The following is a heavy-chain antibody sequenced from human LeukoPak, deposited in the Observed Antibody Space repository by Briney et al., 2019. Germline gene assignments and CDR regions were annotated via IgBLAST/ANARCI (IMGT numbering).Heavy chain of an antibody. J-gene: IGHJ4*02. CDR1: GYTLTELS. CDR3: ATPTTVTTGEGSDY. CDR2: FDPEDGET. Sequence: ASVKVSCKVSGYTLTELSMHWVRQAPGKGLEWMGGFDPEDGETIYAQKFQGRVTMTEDTSTDTAYMELSSLRSEDTAMYYCATPTTVTTGEGSDYWGQGTLVTVSS. D-gene: IGHD4-11*01. V-gene: IGHV1-24*01.